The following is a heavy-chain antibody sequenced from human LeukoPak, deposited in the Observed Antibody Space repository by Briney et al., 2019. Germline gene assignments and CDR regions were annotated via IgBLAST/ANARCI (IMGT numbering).Heavy chain of an antibody. Sequence: ASVKVSCKASGYTFTGYYMHWVRQAPGQGLEWMGWINPNSGGTNYAQKFQGRVTITTDESTSTAYMELSSLRSEDTAVYYCARGAYYDFWSGYQRNYYYYYYMDVWGKGTTVTVSS. J-gene: IGHJ6*03. CDR2: INPNSGGT. D-gene: IGHD3-3*01. CDR3: ARGAYYDFWSGYQRNYYYYYYMDV. V-gene: IGHV1-2*02. CDR1: GYTFTGYY.